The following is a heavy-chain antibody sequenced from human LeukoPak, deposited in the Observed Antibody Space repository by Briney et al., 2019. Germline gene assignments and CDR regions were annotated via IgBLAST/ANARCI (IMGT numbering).Heavy chain of an antibody. CDR1: GYTFTSYD. V-gene: IGHV1-8*01. CDR3: ARGVGKHDTIDY. D-gene: IGHD3-9*01. Sequence: ASVKVSCKASGYTFTSYDINWVRQATGQGLEWMGWMNPNSGNTGYAQKFQGRVTMTRNTSISTAYMELSSLRSEDTAVYYCARGVGKHDTIDYWGQGTLVTVSS. J-gene: IGHJ4*02. CDR2: MNPNSGNT.